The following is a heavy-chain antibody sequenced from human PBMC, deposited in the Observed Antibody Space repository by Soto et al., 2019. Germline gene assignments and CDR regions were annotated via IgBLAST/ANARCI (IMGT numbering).Heavy chain of an antibody. D-gene: IGHD5-18*01. CDR2: IWYDGSNK. CDR3: ARDGDTAMDEICYCMEV. V-gene: IGHV3-33*01. J-gene: IGHJ6*02. CDR1: GFTFSSYG. Sequence: VQLVESGGGVVQPGRSLRLSCAASGFTFSSYGMHWVRQAPGKGLEWVAVIWYDGSNKYYADSVKGRFTISRDNSKKALYLEMNSLRAEDTAVYYCARDGDTAMDEICYCMEVWGQGITVTV.